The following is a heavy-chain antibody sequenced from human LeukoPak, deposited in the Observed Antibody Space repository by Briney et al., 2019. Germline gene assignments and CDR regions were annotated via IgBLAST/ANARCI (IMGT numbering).Heavy chain of an antibody. J-gene: IGHJ3*02. V-gene: IGHV5-10-1*01. CDR2: IDPSDSYT. CDR3: ARSGYYDILTGYRNHDAFDI. D-gene: IGHD3-9*01. Sequence: GESLKISCKGSGYSFTSYWISWVRQMPGKGLEWMGRIDPSDSYTNYSPSFQGHVTTSADKSISTAYLQWSSLRASDTAMYYCARSGYYDILTGYRNHDAFDIWGQGTMVTVSS. CDR1: GYSFTSYW.